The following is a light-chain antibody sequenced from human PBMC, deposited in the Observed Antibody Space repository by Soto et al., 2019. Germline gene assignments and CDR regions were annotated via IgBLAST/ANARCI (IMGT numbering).Light chain of an antibody. CDR2: WAS. CDR1: QSVLYSSNNKNS. Sequence: DIVMTQSPDSLAVSLGERATINCKSSQSVLYSSNNKNSVAWYQQKPGQPPQLLIYWASTRESGVPDRFSGSESGTDFSLTSSSLQAEDVAVYYCQQCYTTRWTFGQGTKVEIK. CDR3: QQCYTTRWT. V-gene: IGKV4-1*01. J-gene: IGKJ1*01.